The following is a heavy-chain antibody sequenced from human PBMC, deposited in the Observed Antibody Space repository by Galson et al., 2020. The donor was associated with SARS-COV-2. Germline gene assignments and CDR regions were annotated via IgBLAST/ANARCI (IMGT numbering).Heavy chain of an antibody. CDR3: ASERLEY. CDR2: IRSSSGTI. V-gene: IGHV3-48*04. D-gene: IGHD1-1*01. Sequence: GGYLRLSCAASGFTFSSYTMNWVRQAPVKGLEFVAYIRSSSGTIYYADSVKGRFTISRDNAKNSLYLQLNSLRVEDTAVYYCASERLEYWGQGTLVTVSS. CDR1: GFTFSSYT. J-gene: IGHJ4*02.